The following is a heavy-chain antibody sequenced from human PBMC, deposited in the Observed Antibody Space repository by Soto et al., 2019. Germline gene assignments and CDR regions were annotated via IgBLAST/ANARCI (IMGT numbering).Heavy chain of an antibody. D-gene: IGHD3-3*01. CDR1: GFTFSNYA. Sequence: LILSCAASGFTFSNYAMSWVRQAPGKGLEWITAIDGSGHSTYYADSVKGRFTISRDNSKNTIYLQMNDLRAEDTAVYYCAKDGSPRITIFGVVYNWFDPWGQGTLVTVSS. CDR2: IDGSGHST. V-gene: IGHV3-23*01. J-gene: IGHJ5*02. CDR3: AKDGSPRITIFGVVYNWFDP.